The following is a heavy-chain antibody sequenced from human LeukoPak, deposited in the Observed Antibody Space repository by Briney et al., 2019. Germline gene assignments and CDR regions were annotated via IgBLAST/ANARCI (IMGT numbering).Heavy chain of an antibody. CDR2: ISSSGSTI. J-gene: IGHJ4*02. D-gene: IGHD5-12*01. V-gene: IGHV3-11*04. CDR1: GFTFSDYY. CDR3: ARPMEPQVGIVADY. Sequence: PGGSLRLSCAASGFTFSDYYMSWIRQAPGKGLERVSYISSSGSTIYYADSVKGRFTISRDNAKNSLYLQMNSLRAEDTAVYYCARPMEPQVGIVADYWGQGTLVTVSS.